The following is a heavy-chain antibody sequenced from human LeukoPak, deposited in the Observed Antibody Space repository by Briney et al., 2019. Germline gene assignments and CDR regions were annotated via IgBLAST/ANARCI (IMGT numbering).Heavy chain of an antibody. CDR3: ARDGGYSKGWTYGAGDY. CDR1: GFTFSSYV. Sequence: PGGSLRLSCAASGFTFSSYVMHWVRQAPGKGLECVAVISNDGSDKYYADSVKGRFTISRDNSKNTLYLQMNSLRAEDTALYCWARDGGYSKGWTYGAGDYWGQGTLVTVSS. CDR2: ISNDGSDK. J-gene: IGHJ4*02. D-gene: IGHD6-19*01. V-gene: IGHV3-30*04.